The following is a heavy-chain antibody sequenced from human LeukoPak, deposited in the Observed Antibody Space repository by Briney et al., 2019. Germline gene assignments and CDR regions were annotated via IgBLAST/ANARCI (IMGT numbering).Heavy chain of an antibody. D-gene: IGHD1-26*01. Sequence: SETLSLTCAVHGASSSNYYWSWIRQPPGKGLEWIGYIYYSGSTNYNPSLKSRVTISVDTSKNQFSLKLSSVTAADTAVYYCARAVVGATGGAFDIWGQGTMVTVSS. J-gene: IGHJ3*02. CDR2: IYYSGST. CDR1: GASSSNYY. V-gene: IGHV4-59*01. CDR3: ARAVVGATGGAFDI.